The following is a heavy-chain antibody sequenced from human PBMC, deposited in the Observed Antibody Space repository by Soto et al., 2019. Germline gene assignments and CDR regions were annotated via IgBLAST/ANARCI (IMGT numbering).Heavy chain of an antibody. CDR3: ARDLGYCSGGSCYYYGMDV. Sequence: GGSLRLSCAASGFTFSSYAMHWVRQAPGKGLEWVAVISYDGSNKYYADSVKGRFTISRDNSKNTLYLQMNSLRAEDTAVYYCARDLGYCSGGSCYYYGMDVWGQGTTVTSP. J-gene: IGHJ6*02. V-gene: IGHV3-30-3*01. CDR2: ISYDGSNK. D-gene: IGHD2-15*01. CDR1: GFTFSSYA.